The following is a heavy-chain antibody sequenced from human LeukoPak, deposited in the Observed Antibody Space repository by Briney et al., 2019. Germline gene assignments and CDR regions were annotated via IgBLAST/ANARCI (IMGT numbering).Heavy chain of an antibody. V-gene: IGHV1-8*01. Sequence: GASVKVSCKASGYTFTSYDINWVRQATGQGLEWMGWTNPNSGNTGYAQKFQGRVTMTRNTSISTAYMELSSLRSEDTAVYYCARAVKKYSGSYYGYWGQGTLVTVSS. D-gene: IGHD1-26*01. CDR1: GYTFTSYD. CDR2: TNPNSGNT. CDR3: ARAVKKYSGSYYGY. J-gene: IGHJ4*02.